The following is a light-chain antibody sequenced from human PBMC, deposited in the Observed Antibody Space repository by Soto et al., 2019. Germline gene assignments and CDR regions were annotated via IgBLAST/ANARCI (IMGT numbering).Light chain of an antibody. V-gene: IGKV1-39*01. Sequence: IQMTQSPSSLSASVGERVTMTCRASQSISSHLNWYQQKPVKAPNLLMYTASNLQSGVPSRFSGSGSGTDFTLTISSLQPEDFATYYCQQSYSTPISFGQGTRLEI. CDR2: TAS. CDR1: QSISSH. J-gene: IGKJ5*01. CDR3: QQSYSTPIS.